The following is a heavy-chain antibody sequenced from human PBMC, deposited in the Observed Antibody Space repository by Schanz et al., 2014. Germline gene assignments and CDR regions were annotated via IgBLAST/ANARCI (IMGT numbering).Heavy chain of an antibody. CDR2: LYYTGKT. Sequence: QLHLQESGPGLAKPSETLSLICSVSGGSISTSSRYWGWIRQSPGKGLEWLGGLYYTGKTHYNPHLKSKATISLDPSKNQFSRNLTSVTAADTAVYYCVRHGNYEFWHGPTPQFENWGQGTLVTVS. CDR3: VRHGNYEFWHGPTPQFEN. V-gene: IGHV4-39*01. D-gene: IGHD3-3*01. J-gene: IGHJ4*02. CDR1: GGSISTSSRY.